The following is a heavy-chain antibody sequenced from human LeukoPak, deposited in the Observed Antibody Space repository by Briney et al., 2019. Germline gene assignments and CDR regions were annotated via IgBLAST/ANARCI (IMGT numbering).Heavy chain of an antibody. CDR2: IWNDGSNK. CDR3: ATGGHSNGWVDY. D-gene: IGHD6-19*01. V-gene: IGHV3-33*01. CDR1: GFTFNVYG. Sequence: GGSLRLSCAASGFTFNVYGIHWVRQAPGKGLEWVAVIWNDGSNKYYADSVKGRFTISRDNSKNTLYLQMNSLRAEDTAVYYCATGGHSNGWVDYWGQGTLVTVSS. J-gene: IGHJ4*02.